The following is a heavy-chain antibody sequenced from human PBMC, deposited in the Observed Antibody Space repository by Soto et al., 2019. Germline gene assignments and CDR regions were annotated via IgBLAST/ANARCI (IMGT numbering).Heavy chain of an antibody. CDR2: ISSSSSYI. CDR3: DRDPGYCSGGSCFGY. V-gene: IGHV3-21*01. Sequence: GGSLRLSCAASGFTFSSYTMNWVRQAPGKGLEWVSSISSSSSYIYYADSVKGRFTISRDNAKNSLYLQMNSLRAEDTAVYYCDRDPGYCSGGSCFGYWGQGTLVTVYS. D-gene: IGHD2-15*01. J-gene: IGHJ4*02. CDR1: GFTFSSYT.